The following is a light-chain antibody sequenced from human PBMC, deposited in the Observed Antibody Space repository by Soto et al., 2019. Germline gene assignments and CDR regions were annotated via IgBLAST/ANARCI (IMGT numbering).Light chain of an antibody. CDR1: QSVGSS. CDR3: QQRGSWPQLT. Sequence: DILLTQSPATLSLSPGERATLSCRASQSVGSSLAWFQQKPGQAPRLLIYDASNRPTGIPARFSGSGSGTDFTLTISSLEPEDFAVYYCQQRGSWPQLTFGGGTKVEI. CDR2: DAS. J-gene: IGKJ4*01. V-gene: IGKV3-11*01.